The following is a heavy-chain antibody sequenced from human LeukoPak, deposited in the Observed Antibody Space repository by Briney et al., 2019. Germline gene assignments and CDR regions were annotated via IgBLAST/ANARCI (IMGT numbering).Heavy chain of an antibody. CDR3: ARDPGPIDAYYDFWSGLLYYYYMDV. V-gene: IGHV1-18*01. CDR1: GYTFTSYG. J-gene: IGHJ6*03. Sequence: ASVKVSCKASGYTFTSYGISWVRQAPGQGLEWMGWISAYNGNTNYAQKLQGRVTMTTDTSTSTAYMELRSLRSDDTAVYYCARDPGPIDAYYDFWSGLLYYYYMDVWGKGTTVTVSS. CDR2: ISAYNGNT. D-gene: IGHD3-3*01.